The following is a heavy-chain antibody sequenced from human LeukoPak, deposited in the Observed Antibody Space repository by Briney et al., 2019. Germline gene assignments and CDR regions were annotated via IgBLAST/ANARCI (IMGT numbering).Heavy chain of an antibody. CDR3: TTEPRLGDDWDAFDI. CDR1: GCTFSNAF. CDR2: IKSKTDGGTT. Sequence: GGSLILSCTASGCTFSNAFMSWGRQAPGKGLEWVGRIKSKTDGGTTDYAAPVKGRFTISRDDSKNTLYLQMNSLKTEDTAVYYCTTEPRLGDDWDAFDIWGQGTMVTVSS. D-gene: IGHD3-16*01. V-gene: IGHV3-15*01. J-gene: IGHJ3*02.